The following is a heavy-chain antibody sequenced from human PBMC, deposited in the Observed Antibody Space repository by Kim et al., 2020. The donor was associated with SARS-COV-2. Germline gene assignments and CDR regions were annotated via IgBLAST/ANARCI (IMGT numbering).Heavy chain of an antibody. CDR3: VRGTGTFDY. D-gene: IGHD1-7*01. CDR2: TYYRSKWYQ. J-gene: IGHJ4*02. V-gene: IGHV6-1*01. CDR1: GDSVSSNSAA. Sequence: SQTLSLTCAISGDSVSSNSAAWNWIRQSPSRGLEWLGRTYYRSKWYQDYVVSVKSRIIINPDISKNQFSLQLNSVIPEDTAVYYCVRGTGTFDYWGQGTLVTVSS.